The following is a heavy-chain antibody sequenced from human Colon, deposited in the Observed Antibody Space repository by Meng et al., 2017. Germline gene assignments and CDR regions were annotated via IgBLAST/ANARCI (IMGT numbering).Heavy chain of an antibody. V-gene: IGHV3-48*03. Sequence: GESLKISCAASGFTFSSYEMNWVRQAPGKGLEWVSYSSSSGTTMYYADSVKGRFTISRDNAKNSLYLQMNSLRAEDTAVYYCAGVYRSSSWYGVDYWGQGTLVTVSS. J-gene: IGHJ4*02. CDR2: SSSSGTTM. D-gene: IGHD6-13*01. CDR3: AGVYRSSSWYGVDY. CDR1: GFTFSSYE.